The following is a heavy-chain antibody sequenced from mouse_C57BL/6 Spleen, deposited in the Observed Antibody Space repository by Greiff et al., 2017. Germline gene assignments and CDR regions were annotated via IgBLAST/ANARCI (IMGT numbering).Heavy chain of an antibody. CDR1: GYSITSGYY. CDR3: ARDVTTVRFAY. D-gene: IGHD1-1*01. CDR2: ISYDGSN. V-gene: IGHV3-6*01. Sequence: ESGPGLVKPSQSLSLTCSVTGYSITSGYYWNWIRQFPGNKLEWMGYISYDGSNNYNPSLKNRISITRDTSKNQFFLKLNSVTTEDTATYYCARDVTTVRFAYWGQGTLVTVSA. J-gene: IGHJ3*01.